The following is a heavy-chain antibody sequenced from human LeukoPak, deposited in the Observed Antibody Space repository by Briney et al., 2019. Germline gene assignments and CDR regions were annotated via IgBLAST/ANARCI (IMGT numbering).Heavy chain of an antibody. CDR3: ACGAANSPLSGL. V-gene: IGHV4-31*03. D-gene: IGHD6-25*01. J-gene: IGHJ4*02. CDR1: GGSISSGGYY. Sequence: TSETRSLACTVSGGSISSGGYYWSWIRQHPGKGLEWFGYTYYSGSTYYNPSLKSRVTISVDTSKKQFSLKLSSVTAADTAVYYCACGAANSPLSGLWGQGTLVTVSS. CDR2: TYYSGST.